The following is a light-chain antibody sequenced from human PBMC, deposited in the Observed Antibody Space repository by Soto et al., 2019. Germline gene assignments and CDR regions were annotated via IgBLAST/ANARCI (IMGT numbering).Light chain of an antibody. V-gene: IGKV3-20*01. CDR1: QSVSSKY. CDR2: GAS. CDR3: QVQCDSPRFT. J-gene: IGKJ3*01. Sequence: ILLTQSPGTLSLSPGEGATLACRASQSVSSKYLAWYQQKPGQAPRLLIYGASSRATGIPDRFSGGGSGTDFTLTISRLEPEDFAVYFCQVQCDSPRFTFGPG.